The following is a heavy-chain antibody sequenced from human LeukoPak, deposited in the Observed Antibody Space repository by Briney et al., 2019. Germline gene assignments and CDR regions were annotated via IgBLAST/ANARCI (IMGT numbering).Heavy chain of an antibody. CDR3: ATDRATQYFDY. Sequence: GGSLRLSCAASGFTFSSYGMHWVRQAPGKGLEWVAVISYDGSNKYYADSVKGRFTISRDNSRNTLFLQMNSLRAEDTAVYYCATDRATQYFDYWGQGTLVSVSS. CDR1: GFTFSSYG. J-gene: IGHJ4*02. CDR2: ISYDGSNK. V-gene: IGHV3-30*03. D-gene: IGHD2-15*01.